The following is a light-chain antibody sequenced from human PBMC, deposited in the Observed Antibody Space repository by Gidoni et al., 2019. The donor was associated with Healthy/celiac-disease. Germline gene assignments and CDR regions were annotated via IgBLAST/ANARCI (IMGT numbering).Light chain of an antibody. CDR1: QSVSSY. CDR2: DAS. Sequence: EHVLAPSPATLSLSPGERATLSGRASQSVSSYLAWYQQKPGQAPRLLIYDASNRATGIPARFSGSGSGTDFTLTISSLEPEDFAVYYCQQRSNWLATFGQGTRLEIK. CDR3: QQRSNWLAT. J-gene: IGKJ5*01. V-gene: IGKV3-11*01.